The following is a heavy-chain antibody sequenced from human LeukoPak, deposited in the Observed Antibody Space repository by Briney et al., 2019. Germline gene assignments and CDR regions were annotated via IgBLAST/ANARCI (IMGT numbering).Heavy chain of an antibody. CDR1: RLTFDDYA. V-gene: IGHV3-9*01. D-gene: IGHD4-17*01. CDR2: ISWNSGTI. J-gene: IGHJ2*01. Sequence: GRSLRLSCAASRLTFDDYAMHWVRQAPGKGLEWVSGISWNSGTIGYADSVKGRFTTSRDNAKNSLYLQMNSLRAEDTALYYCAGGNYGDYWYFDLWGRGTLVTVSS. CDR3: AGGNYGDYWYFDL.